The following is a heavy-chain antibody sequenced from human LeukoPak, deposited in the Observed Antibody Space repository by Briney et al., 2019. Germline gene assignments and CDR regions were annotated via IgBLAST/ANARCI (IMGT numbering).Heavy chain of an antibody. V-gene: IGHV4-59*12. D-gene: IGHD6-13*01. CDR2: IFSSGST. CDR1: GGSISNYY. Sequence: SETLSLTCTVSGGSISNYYWNWIRQPPGKGLEWIGYIFSSGSTIYNPSLKSRLTISVDTSKNQFSLKLSSVTAADTAVYYCARESSLFAVAAAGDFDYXXXGTLVTVSS. CDR3: ARESSLFAVAAAGDFDY. J-gene: IGHJ4*02.